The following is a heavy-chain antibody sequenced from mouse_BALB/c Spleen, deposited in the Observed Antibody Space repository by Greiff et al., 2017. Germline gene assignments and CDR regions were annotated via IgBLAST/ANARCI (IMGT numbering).Heavy chain of an antibody. Sequence: LKQPGSELVRPGASVKLSCKASGYTFTSYWMHWVKQRPGQGLEWIGNIYPGSGSTNYDEKFKSKATLTVDTSSSTAYMQLSSLTSEDSAVYYCTRTMITRGFAYWGQGTLVTVSA. CDR3: TRTMITRGFAY. J-gene: IGHJ3*01. CDR1: GYTFTSYW. CDR2: IYPGSGST. V-gene: IGHV1S22*01. D-gene: IGHD2-4*01.